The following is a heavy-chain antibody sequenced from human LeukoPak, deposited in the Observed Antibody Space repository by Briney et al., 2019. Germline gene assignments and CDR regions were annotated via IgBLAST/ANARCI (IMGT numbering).Heavy chain of an antibody. D-gene: IGHD1-26*01. Sequence: GGSLRLSCVASGFTFNTYGMHSMHWVRQAPGKGLEWVSTISSGGGSTYYADSVKGRFTISRDNSKNTLYLQVNSLRAEDTAVYYCAKGGKWDVTPFDYWGQGTLVTVSS. J-gene: IGHJ4*02. V-gene: IGHV3-23*01. CDR1: GFTFNTYGMHS. CDR2: ISSGGGST. CDR3: AKGGKWDVTPFDY.